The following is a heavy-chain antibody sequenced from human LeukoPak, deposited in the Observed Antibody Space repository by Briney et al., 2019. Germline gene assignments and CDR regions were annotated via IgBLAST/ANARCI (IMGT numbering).Heavy chain of an antibody. D-gene: IGHD5-24*01. V-gene: IGHV3-23*01. CDR3: ANALLKMATPYYFDY. CDR2: ITGSSNNP. J-gene: IGHJ4*02. Sequence: GGSLRLSCAASGFTFSNYAMNWVRQAPGKGLEWVSSITGSSNNPNYADSVKGRFTISRDNSKNTLYLQMNSLRAEDTAVYYCANALLKMATPYYFDYWGQGTLVTVSS. CDR1: GFTFSNYA.